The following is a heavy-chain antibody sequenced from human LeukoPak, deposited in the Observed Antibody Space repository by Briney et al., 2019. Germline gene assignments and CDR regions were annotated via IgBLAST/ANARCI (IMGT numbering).Heavy chain of an antibody. CDR1: GFTFSNYW. D-gene: IGHD2-2*01. CDR3: VRAKGEYQLLMRY. V-gene: IGHV3-74*01. J-gene: IGHJ4*02. Sequence: GRSLSPSCAAAGFTFSNYWMHWVRHAPGRGLVWVSCINSDGRSTTYADSVKGRFTISRDNAKNTLYLQMNSLRAEDTAVYYCVRAKGEYQLLMRYWGQGTLVTVSS. CDR2: INSDGRST.